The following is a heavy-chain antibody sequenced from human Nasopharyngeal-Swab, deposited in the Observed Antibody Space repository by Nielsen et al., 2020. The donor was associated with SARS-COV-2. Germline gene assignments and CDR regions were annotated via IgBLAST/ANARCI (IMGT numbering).Heavy chain of an antibody. CDR1: GGSISSSSYY. D-gene: IGHD6-13*01. Sequence: SETLSLTCTVSGGSISSSSYYWGWIRQPPGKGLEWIGSIYYSGSTYYNPSLKSRVTISVDTSKNQFSLKLSSVTAADTAVYYCARYSSSSVDYWGQGTLVTVSP. CDR2: IYYSGST. J-gene: IGHJ4*02. V-gene: IGHV4-39*01. CDR3: ARYSSSSVDY.